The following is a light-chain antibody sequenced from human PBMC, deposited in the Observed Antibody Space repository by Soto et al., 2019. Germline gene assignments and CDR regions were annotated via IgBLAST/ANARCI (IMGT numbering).Light chain of an antibody. CDR2: KTS. CDR1: QAISSR. V-gene: IGKV1-5*03. Sequence: DIQMTQSPSTLSASVGDRVTITYRASQAISSRLAWYQQKPGKAPKLLIYKTSTLEGGVPSRFSGSGSGTEFTLTISSLQPDDLAIYYCQHYDTYSPFGGGTKVEIK. J-gene: IGKJ4*02. CDR3: QHYDTYSP.